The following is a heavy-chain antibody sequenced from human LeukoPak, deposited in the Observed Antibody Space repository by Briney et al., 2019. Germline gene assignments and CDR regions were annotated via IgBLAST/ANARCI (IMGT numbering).Heavy chain of an antibody. V-gene: IGHV1-2*02. D-gene: IGHD3-16*01. CDR2: INYNSGGK. J-gene: IGHJ4*02. CDR3: ARGVNYDYVWGCFPYTNY. Sequence: GAVKVSCRDCGDTFTGYYMQGGGQAQGKGGEGMGGINYNSGGKNYAKKFQGSVTMTRDPSISTAYMELSSLRSDDTAVYYCARGVNYDYVWGCFPYTNYWGQGTLVTVSS. CDR1: GDTFTGYY.